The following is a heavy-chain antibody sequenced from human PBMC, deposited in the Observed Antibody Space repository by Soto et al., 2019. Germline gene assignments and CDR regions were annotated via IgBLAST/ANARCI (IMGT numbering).Heavy chain of an antibody. CDR1: GYTFTSYA. CDR2: INAGNGNT. Sequence: ASVNVSCKASGYTFTSYAMHWVRQAPGQRLEWMGWINAGNGNTKYSQKFQGRVTITRDTSASTAYMELSSLRSEDTAVYYCARMDSSGWYSPDYWGQGTLVTVSS. CDR3: ARMDSSGWYSPDY. D-gene: IGHD6-19*01. V-gene: IGHV1-3*01. J-gene: IGHJ4*02.